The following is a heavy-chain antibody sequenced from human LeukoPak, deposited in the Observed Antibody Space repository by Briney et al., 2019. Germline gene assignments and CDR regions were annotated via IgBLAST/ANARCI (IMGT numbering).Heavy chain of an antibody. V-gene: IGHV3-7*04. CDR1: GFTLNSYW. J-gene: IGHJ4*02. CDR2: IKQDGSDK. CDR3: ARLYYADSGTYNRPFDY. D-gene: IGHD3-10*01. Sequence: GGSLRLSCAASGFTLNSYWMSWVRQAPGKGLEWVANIKQDGSDKYYVDSVKGRFTISRDNAKNSLYLQMNSLRAKDTAVYYCARLYYADSGTYNRPFDYWGQGTLVTVSS.